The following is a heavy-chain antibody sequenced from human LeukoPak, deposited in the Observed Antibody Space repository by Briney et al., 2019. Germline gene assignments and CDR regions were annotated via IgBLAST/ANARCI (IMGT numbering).Heavy chain of an antibody. V-gene: IGHV3-48*03. CDR3: ARDGRSRGLSHVSFDY. D-gene: IGHD3-16*02. Sequence: PGGSLRLSCAASGFPFSSYEMNWVRQAPGKGLEWVSYISSSGMTKYYAVSVKGRFTMSRDNAKNSLYLQLNSLRAEDTAVYYCARDGRSRGLSHVSFDYWGQGILVTVSS. CDR2: ISSSGMTK. CDR1: GFPFSSYE. J-gene: IGHJ4*02.